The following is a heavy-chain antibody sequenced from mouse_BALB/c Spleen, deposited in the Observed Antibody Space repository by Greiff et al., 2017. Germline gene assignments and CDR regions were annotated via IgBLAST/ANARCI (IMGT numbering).Heavy chain of an antibody. J-gene: IGHJ2*01. CDR2: IWSGGST. D-gene: IGHD2-10*01. V-gene: IGHV2-2*02. CDR1: GFSLTSYG. Sequence: VKLMESGPGLVQPSQSLSITCTVSGFSLTSYGVHWVRQSPGKGLEWLGVIWSGGSTDYNAAFISRLSISKDNSKSQVFFKMNSLQANDTAIYYCARNPYYGNSFDYWGQGTTLTVSS. CDR3: ARNPYYGNSFDY.